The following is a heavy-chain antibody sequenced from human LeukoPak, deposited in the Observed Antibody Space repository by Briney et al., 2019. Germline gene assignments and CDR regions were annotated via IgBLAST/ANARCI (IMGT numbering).Heavy chain of an antibody. CDR1: GFTFSSYA. V-gene: IGHV3-33*08. D-gene: IGHD5/OR15-5a*01. CDR2: IWYDGSKQ. CDR3: ARDISVGFDP. J-gene: IGHJ5*02. Sequence: GRSLRLSCAASGFTFSSYAMHWVRQAPGKGLEWVAVIWYDGSKQYYADSVKGRFAISRDTSKNTLYLQMNSLRAEDTAVYYCARDISVGFDPWGQGTLVTVSS.